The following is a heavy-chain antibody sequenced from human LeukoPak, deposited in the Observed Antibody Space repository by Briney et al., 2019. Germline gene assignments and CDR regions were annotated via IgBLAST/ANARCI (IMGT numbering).Heavy chain of an antibody. CDR2: ISSSSTI. V-gene: IGHV3-48*02. D-gene: IGHD2-8*01. Sequence: PGGSLRLSCAASGFTFSSYSMNWVRQAPGKGLEWVSYISSSSTINYADSVKGRFTISRDNAKNSLYLQMNSLRDEDTAVYYCARDVWIWGQGTMVTVSS. CDR3: ARDVWI. J-gene: IGHJ3*02. CDR1: GFTFSSYS.